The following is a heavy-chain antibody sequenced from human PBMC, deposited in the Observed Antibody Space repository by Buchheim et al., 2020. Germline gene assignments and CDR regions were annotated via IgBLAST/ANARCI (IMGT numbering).Heavy chain of an antibody. CDR1: GFTFSSYG. CDR3: AKDIRTGWLPQYIDN. V-gene: IGHV3-30*18. Sequence: QVQLVESGGGVVQPGRSLRLSCAASGFTFSSYGMHWVRQAPGKGPEWVAVISYDGSDKYYADSVKGRFTISRDTSKNTLFLQMNSLRADDTALYYCAKDIRTGWLPQYIDNWGQGTL. J-gene: IGHJ4*02. CDR2: ISYDGSDK. D-gene: IGHD6-19*01.